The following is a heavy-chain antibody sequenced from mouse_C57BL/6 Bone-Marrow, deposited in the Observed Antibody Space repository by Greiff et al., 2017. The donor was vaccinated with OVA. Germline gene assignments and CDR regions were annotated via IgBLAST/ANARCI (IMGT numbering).Heavy chain of an antibody. CDR2: ISNGGGST. CDR1: GFTFSDYY. Sequence: EVMLVESGGGLVQPGGSLKLSCAASGFTFSDYYMYWVRQTPEKRLEWVAYISNGGGSTYYPDTVKGRFTISRDNAKNTLYLQMSRLKSEDTAMYYCARGGEKLVYAMDYWGQGTSVTVSS. V-gene: IGHV5-12*01. CDR3: ARGGEKLVYAMDY. D-gene: IGHD3-1*01. J-gene: IGHJ4*01.